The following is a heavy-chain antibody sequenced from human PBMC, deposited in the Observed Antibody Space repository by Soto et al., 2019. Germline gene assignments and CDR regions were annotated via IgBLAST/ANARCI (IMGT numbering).Heavy chain of an antibody. J-gene: IGHJ4*02. CDR3: ARWHGEKCARITVFGGVGEGFDY. CDR1: GFTFNNYG. Sequence: EVQLLESGGGLVQPGGSLRLSCVASGFTFNNYGMSWVRQAPGKGLEWVSSTSDSGGSTYYGDSVKGRFTISRDNSKNTLYLQMYSLRGEDTSVYYCARWHGEKCARITVFGGVGEGFDYWGQGTLVTVSS. V-gene: IGHV3-23*01. D-gene: IGHD3-3*01. CDR2: TSDSGGST.